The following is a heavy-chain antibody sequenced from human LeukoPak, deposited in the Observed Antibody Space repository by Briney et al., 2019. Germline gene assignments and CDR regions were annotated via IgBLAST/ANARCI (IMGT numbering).Heavy chain of an antibody. J-gene: IGHJ4*02. D-gene: IGHD3-22*01. CDR3: ARVVRGSSGYRYYFDY. V-gene: IGHV7-4-1*02. CDR1: GYTFTSYA. CDR2: INTNTGNP. Sequence: ASVKVSCKASGYTFTSYAMNWVRQAPGQGLKWMGWINTNTGNPRYAQGFTGRFVFSLDTSVSTAYLQISNLKAEDIAVYYCARVVRGSSGYRYYFDYWGQGTLVTVSS.